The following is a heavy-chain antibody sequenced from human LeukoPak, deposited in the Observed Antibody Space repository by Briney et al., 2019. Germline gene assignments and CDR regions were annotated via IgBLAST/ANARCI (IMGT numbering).Heavy chain of an antibody. Sequence: SVKVSCKASGGTFSSYAISWVRQAPGQGLEWMGGIIPIFGTANYAQKFQGRVTITTDESTSTAYMELSSLRSEDTAVYYCARGVDCSSTSCYFDYWGQGTLVTVSS. V-gene: IGHV1-69*05. CDR3: ARGVDCSSTSCYFDY. J-gene: IGHJ4*02. CDR1: GGTFSSYA. CDR2: IIPIFGTA. D-gene: IGHD2-2*01.